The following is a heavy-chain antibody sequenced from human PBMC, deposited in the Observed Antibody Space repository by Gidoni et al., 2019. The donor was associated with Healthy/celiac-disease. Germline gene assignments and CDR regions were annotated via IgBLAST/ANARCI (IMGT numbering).Heavy chain of an antibody. Sequence: LEWIGEINHSGSTNYNPSLKSRVTISVDTSKNQFSLKLSSVTAADTAVYYCARGLKRRISAMIVVVIVSQNDAFDIWGQGTMVTVSS. V-gene: IGHV4-34*01. CDR3: ARGLKRRISAMIVVVIVSQNDAFDI. D-gene: IGHD3-22*01. J-gene: IGHJ3*02. CDR2: INHSGST.